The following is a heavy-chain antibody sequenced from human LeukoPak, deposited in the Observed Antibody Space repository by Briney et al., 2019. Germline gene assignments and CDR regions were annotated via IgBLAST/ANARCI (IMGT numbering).Heavy chain of an antibody. D-gene: IGHD3-9*01. V-gene: IGHV3-7*01. CDR2: VNQDGTET. CDR1: GFTFNSYW. CDR3: ARSPARYDILTGYYSPTSPFDY. J-gene: IGHJ4*02. Sequence: GGSLRLSCGASGFTFNSYWMHWVRQAPGKGLEWVADVNQDGTETYYSDSVKGRFTISRDNAKNSLYLQMNSLRAEDTAVYYCARSPARYDILTGYYSPTSPFDYWGQGTLVTVSS.